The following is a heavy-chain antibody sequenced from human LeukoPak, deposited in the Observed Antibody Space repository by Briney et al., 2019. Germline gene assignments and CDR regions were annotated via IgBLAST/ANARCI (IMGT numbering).Heavy chain of an antibody. D-gene: IGHD4-17*01. J-gene: IGHJ4*02. CDR2: ISTYNGET. V-gene: IGHV1-18*01. Sequence: GASVKVSCKASGYTFTSYGISWVRQVPGQGLEWMGWISTYNGETNYAEKVQGRVTLTTDTSTNTAYMEMRSLRSEDTAIYYCARGVDDFGDFCFDYWGRGTQVTVSS. CDR3: ARGVDDFGDFCFDY. CDR1: GYTFTSYG.